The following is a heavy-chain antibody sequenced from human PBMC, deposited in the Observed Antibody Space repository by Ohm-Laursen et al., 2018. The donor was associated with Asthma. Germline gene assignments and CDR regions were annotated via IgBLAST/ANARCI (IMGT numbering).Heavy chain of an antibody. CDR3: AKEAYSGYGHFDY. CDR1: GFTFSSYG. Sequence: SLRLSCAASGFTFSSYGMHWVRQAPGKGLEWVAVISYDGSNKYYADSVKGRFTISRDNSKNTLYLQMNSLRAEDTAVYYCAKEAYSGYGHFDYWGQGTLVTVSS. D-gene: IGHD5-12*01. V-gene: IGHV3-30*18. CDR2: ISYDGSNK. J-gene: IGHJ4*02.